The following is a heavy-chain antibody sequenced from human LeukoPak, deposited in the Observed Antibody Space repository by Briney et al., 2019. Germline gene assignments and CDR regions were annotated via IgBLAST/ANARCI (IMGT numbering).Heavy chain of an antibody. J-gene: IGHJ4*01. D-gene: IGHD6-13*01. V-gene: IGHV3-7*01. CDR2: ISMNGGEK. Sequence: PGGSLRLSCGVSGFTFTSYWMNWVRQAPGKGLEWVASISMNGGEKSYVDSVKGRFTISRDNAKNSLYLQLSSLRAEDTAVYYCARDGAAAGLYFDLWGQGTLVTVSS. CDR3: ARDGAAAGLYFDL. CDR1: GFTFTSYW.